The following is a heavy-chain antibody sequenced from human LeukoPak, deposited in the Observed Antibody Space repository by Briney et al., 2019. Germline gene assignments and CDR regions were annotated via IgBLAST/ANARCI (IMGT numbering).Heavy chain of an antibody. J-gene: IGHJ4*02. CDR3: ARESRPTFYYDSSGYYPDY. CDR2: IYYSGST. D-gene: IGHD3-22*01. Sequence: SETLSLTCTVSGGSISSGNYYWSWIRQPPGKGLEWIGYIYYSGSTYYNPSLKSRVIISVDTSKNQFSLKLSSVTAADTAVYYCARESRPTFYYDSSGYYPDYWGQGTLVTVSS. CDR1: GGSISSGNYY. V-gene: IGHV4-30-4*01.